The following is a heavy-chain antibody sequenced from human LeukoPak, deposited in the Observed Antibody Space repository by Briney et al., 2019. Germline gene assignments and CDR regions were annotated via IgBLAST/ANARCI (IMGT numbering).Heavy chain of an antibody. J-gene: IGHJ4*02. CDR1: GFTFSSYS. V-gene: IGHV3-21*01. CDR3: ARDRSTSSNSIYYFDY. CDR2: ISSSSSYI. Sequence: GGSLRLSCAASGFTFSSYSMNWVRQAPGKGLEWVSSISSSSSYIYYADSVKGRFTISRDNAKNSLYLQMNSLRAEDTSVYYRARDRSTSSNSIYYFDYWGQGTLVTVSS. D-gene: IGHD2-2*01.